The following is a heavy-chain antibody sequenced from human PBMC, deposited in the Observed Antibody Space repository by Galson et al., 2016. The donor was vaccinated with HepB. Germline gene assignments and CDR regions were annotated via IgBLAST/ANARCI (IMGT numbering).Heavy chain of an antibody. D-gene: IGHD6-6*01. Sequence: SVKVSCKASGGSFSRNAISWVRQAPGQGLEWVGGIVPMVDVVNYAQKFQGRVTITADKSTSTSYAELSSLRSEDTAVYYCARGRLVRDAFDIWGQGTMVTVSS. CDR1: GGSFSRNA. V-gene: IGHV1-69*10. CDR3: ARGRLVRDAFDI. J-gene: IGHJ3*02. CDR2: IVPMVDVV.